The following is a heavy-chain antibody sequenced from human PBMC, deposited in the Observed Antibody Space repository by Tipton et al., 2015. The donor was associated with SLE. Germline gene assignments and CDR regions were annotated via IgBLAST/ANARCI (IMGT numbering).Heavy chain of an antibody. CDR1: GGSFSGYY. V-gene: IGHV4-34*01. Sequence: LRLSCAVYGGSFSGYYWSWTRQLPGKGLEWIGEINHSGSTNYNPSLKSRVTISVDTSKNQFSLKLSSVTAADTAVYYCAIGSLVQGVITNWFDPWGQGTLVTVSS. CDR2: INHSGST. D-gene: IGHD3-10*01. CDR3: AIGSLVQGVITNWFDP. J-gene: IGHJ5*02.